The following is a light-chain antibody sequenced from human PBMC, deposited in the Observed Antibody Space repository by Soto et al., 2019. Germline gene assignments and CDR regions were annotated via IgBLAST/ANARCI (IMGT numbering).Light chain of an antibody. CDR2: AAS. Sequence: DIPMRQSRSSLSASVGDRVTITCRASQSISSYLNWYQQKPGKAPKLLIYAASSLQSGVPSRFSGSGSGTDFTLTISSLQPEDFATYYCQQSYSTPITFGQGTRLEIK. J-gene: IGKJ5*01. CDR3: QQSYSTPIT. CDR1: QSISSY. V-gene: IGKV1-39*01.